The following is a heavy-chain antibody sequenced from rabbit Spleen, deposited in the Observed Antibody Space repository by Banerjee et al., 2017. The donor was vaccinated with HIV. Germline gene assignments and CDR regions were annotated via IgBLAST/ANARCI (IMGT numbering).Heavy chain of an antibody. J-gene: IGHJ4*01. CDR3: ARDTGSYDYIDVYFNL. CDR2: IVTGSSGST. V-gene: IGHV1S40*01. D-gene: IGHD6-1*01. Sequence: QSLEESGGDLVKPGASLTLTCTASGLDFSSNYWICWVRQAPGKGLEWIACIVTGSSGSTYYASWANGRFTCSMTSSTTVTLQMTSLTVADTATYFCARDTGSYDYIDVYFNLWGQGTLVTVS. CDR1: GLDFSSNYW.